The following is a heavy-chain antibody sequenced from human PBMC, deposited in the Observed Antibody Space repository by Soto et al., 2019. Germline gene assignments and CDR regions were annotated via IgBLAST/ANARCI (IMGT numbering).Heavy chain of an antibody. CDR1: GYTFTGYY. J-gene: IGHJ6*02. CDR2: INPNSGGT. D-gene: IGHD2-8*02. V-gene: IGHV1-2*04. CDR3: ARPHYWYTSMDV. Sequence: ASVKGSCKASGYTFTGYYMHWVRQAPGQGLEWMGWINPNSGGTNYAQKFQGWVTMTRDTSISTAYMELSRLRSDDTAVYYCARPHYWYTSMDVWGQGTTVTVYS.